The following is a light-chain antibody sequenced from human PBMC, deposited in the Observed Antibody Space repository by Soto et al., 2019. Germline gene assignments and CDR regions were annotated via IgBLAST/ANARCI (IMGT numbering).Light chain of an antibody. V-gene: IGLV2-14*01. CDR3: SSYTSSSTPHVV. J-gene: IGLJ2*01. Sequence: QSALTQPASVSGSPGXSITISCTGTSSDVGGYNYVSWYQQHPGKAPKLMIYDVSNRPSGVSNRFSGSKSGNTASLTISGLQAEDEADYYCSSYTSSSTPHVVFGGGTKLTVL. CDR2: DVS. CDR1: SSDVGGYNY.